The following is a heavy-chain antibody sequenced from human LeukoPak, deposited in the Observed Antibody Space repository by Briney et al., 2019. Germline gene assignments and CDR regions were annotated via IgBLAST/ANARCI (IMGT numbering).Heavy chain of an antibody. J-gene: IGHJ4*02. CDR2: IYHSGST. CDR3: AGARGYCSSTSCYFDY. Sequence: SQTLSLTCAVSGGSISSGGYSWSWIRQPPGKGLEWIGYIYHSGSTYYNPSLKSRVTISVDRSKNQFSLKLSSVTAADTAVYYCAGARGYCSSTSCYFDYWGQGTLVTVSS. D-gene: IGHD2-2*01. CDR1: GGSISSGGYS. V-gene: IGHV4-30-2*01.